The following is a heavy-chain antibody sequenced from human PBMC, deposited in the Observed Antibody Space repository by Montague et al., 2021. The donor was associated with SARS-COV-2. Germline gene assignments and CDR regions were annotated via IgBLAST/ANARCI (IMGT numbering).Heavy chain of an antibody. CDR2: IYYSGST. J-gene: IGHJ3*02. CDR1: GGSISSSSYY. CDR3: ARFPTSYYYDSKAAPATPDAFDI. D-gene: IGHD3-22*01. V-gene: IGHV4-39*01. Sequence: SKTLSLTCTVSGGSISSSSYYWGWLRQPPGKGLEWIGSIYYSGSTYYNPSLKSRVTISVDTSKNQFSLKLSSVTAADTAVYYCARFPTSYYYDSKAAPATPDAFDIWGQGTMVTVSS.